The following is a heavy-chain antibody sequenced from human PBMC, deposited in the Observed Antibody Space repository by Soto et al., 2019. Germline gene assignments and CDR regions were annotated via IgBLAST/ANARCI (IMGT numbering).Heavy chain of an antibody. CDR1: GFTFSSYW. CDR2: IKQDGSEK. Sequence: PGGSLRLSCAASGFTFSSYWMSWVRQAPGKGLEWVANIKQDGSEKYYVDSVKGRFTISRDNSKNTLYLQMNSLRAEDTAVYYCAKAHSAAGYPLFYYFDYWGQGTLVTVSS. J-gene: IGHJ4*02. V-gene: IGHV3-7*02. CDR3: AKAHSAAGYPLFYYFDY. D-gene: IGHD6-13*01.